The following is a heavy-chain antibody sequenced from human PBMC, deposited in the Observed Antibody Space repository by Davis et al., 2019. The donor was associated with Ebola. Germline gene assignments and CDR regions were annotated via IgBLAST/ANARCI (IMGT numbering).Heavy chain of an antibody. D-gene: IGHD2-21*01. CDR3: ARDRRLGVVVSHYAFDI. J-gene: IGHJ3*02. CDR2: IKEDGSEK. Sequence: PGGSLRLSCAASGFTFSRYWMSWVRQAPGKGLEWVANIKEDGSEKNYVDSVKGRFSISRDNAKNSLYLQVNSLRAEDTAVYYCARDRRLGVVVSHYAFDIWGQGTMVTVSS. CDR1: GFTFSRYW. V-gene: IGHV3-7*01.